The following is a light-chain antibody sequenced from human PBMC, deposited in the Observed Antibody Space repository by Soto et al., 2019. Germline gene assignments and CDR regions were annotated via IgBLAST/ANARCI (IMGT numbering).Light chain of an antibody. CDR2: EVN. Sequence: QSALTQPASVSGSPGQSITISCTGTSSNVGSYKLVSWYQQHPGKAPKLMIFEVNKRPSGVSNRFSGSISGTTASLTISGLQADDEADYYCCSYVGATTYVFGSGTKLTVL. V-gene: IGLV2-23*02. CDR1: SSNVGSYKL. CDR3: CSYVGATTYV. J-gene: IGLJ1*01.